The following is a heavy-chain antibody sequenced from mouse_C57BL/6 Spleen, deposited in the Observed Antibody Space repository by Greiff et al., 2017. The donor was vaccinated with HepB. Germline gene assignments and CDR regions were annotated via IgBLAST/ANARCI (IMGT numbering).Heavy chain of an antibody. J-gene: IGHJ2*01. CDR3: ARDGGDYFDY. V-gene: IGHV5-17*01. Sequence: EVKVVESGGGLVKPGGSLKLSCAASGFTFSDYGMHWVRQAPEKGLEWVAYISSGSSTIYYADTGKGRFTISRDNAKNTLFLQMTSLRSEDTAMYYCARDGGDYFDYWGQGTTLTVSS. CDR2: ISSGSSTI. CDR1: GFTFSDYG.